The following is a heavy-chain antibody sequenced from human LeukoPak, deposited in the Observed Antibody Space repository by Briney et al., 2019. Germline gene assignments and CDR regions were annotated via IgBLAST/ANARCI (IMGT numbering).Heavy chain of an antibody. CDR2: ISYDGSNK. CDR1: GFTFSSYG. V-gene: IGHV3-30*03. J-gene: IGHJ6*02. Sequence: PGRSLRLSCAASGFTFSSYGMHWVRQAPGKGLEWVAVISYDGSNKYYADSVKGRFSISRDNSKNTLYLQMNSLRAEDTAIYYCAREYCGRTNCKGMDVWGQGTTVIVSS. D-gene: IGHD2-2*01. CDR3: AREYCGRTNCKGMDV.